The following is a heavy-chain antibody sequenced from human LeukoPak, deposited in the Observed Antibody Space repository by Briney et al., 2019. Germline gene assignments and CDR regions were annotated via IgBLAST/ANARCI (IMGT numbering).Heavy chain of an antibody. CDR3: GKTTVGYSSGQKPAWPVDY. V-gene: IGHV3-7*03. J-gene: IGHJ4*02. D-gene: IGHD5-18*01. CDR1: GFTFSSYW. CDR2: IKQDGSEK. Sequence: GGSLRLSCAASGFTFSSYWMSWVRQAPGKGLEWVANIKQDGSEKYYMDSVKGRFTISRDNAKNSLYLQINSLRAEDTAVYYCGKTTVGYSSGQKPAWPVDYWGQGTLVTVSS.